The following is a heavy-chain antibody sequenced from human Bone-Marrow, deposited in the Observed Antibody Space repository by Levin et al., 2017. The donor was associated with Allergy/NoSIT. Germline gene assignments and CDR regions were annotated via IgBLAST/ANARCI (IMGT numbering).Heavy chain of an antibody. CDR1: GASISSSDW. J-gene: IGHJ3*01. CDR2: ISYTGST. D-gene: IGHD4-17*01. V-gene: IGHV4-4*02. Sequence: SETLSLTCTVSGASISSSDWWTWVRQPPGKGLEWIGEISYTGSTIYNPSLESRVTISVDKSKNQLSLRLTSVTAADTAVYYCAGEGSDYGDSAGGVFDVWVQGTLVTISS. CDR3: AGEGSDYGDSAGGVFDV.